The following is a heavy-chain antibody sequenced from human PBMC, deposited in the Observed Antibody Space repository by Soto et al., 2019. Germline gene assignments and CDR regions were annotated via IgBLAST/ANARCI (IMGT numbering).Heavy chain of an antibody. J-gene: IGHJ4*02. CDR2: ISGSGGST. D-gene: IGHD6-19*01. CDR1: GFTFSSYA. CDR3: ASRSSGWYFDY. V-gene: IGHV3-23*01. Sequence: GGSLRLSCAASGFTFSSYAMNWVRQAPGKGLEWVSVISGSGGSTYYADSVKGRFTISRDNSKNTLYLQMNSLRAEDTAVYYCASRSSGWYFDYWGQGTLVTASS.